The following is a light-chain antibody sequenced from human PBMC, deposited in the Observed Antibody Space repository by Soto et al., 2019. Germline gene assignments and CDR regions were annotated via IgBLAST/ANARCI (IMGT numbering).Light chain of an antibody. CDR3: CSYAGSWTYV. CDR2: EVS. J-gene: IGLJ1*01. Sequence: QSALTQPASVSGSPGQSITISCTGTSSDVGSYHLVSWYQQHPGKAPKLMIYEVSKRPSGVSNRFSGSKSGNTASLTISGLQAEGEADYFCCSYAGSWTYVFGTGTKVTVL. CDR1: SSDVGSYHL. V-gene: IGLV2-23*02.